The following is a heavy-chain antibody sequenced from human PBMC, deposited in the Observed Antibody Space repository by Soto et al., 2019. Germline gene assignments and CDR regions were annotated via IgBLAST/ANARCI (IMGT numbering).Heavy chain of an antibody. J-gene: IGHJ1*01. V-gene: IGHV3-23*01. CDR1: GFSFNSYS. D-gene: IGHD4-17*01. CDR3: AKEGGTTTGTFAAFKH. CDR2: IIGSGDSA. Sequence: GGSLRLSCAASGFSFNSYSMSWVRQAPGKGLEWVAGIIGSGDSAYYADSVKGRFTISRDNSKNTLYLQMNSLRAGDTAIYYCAKEGGTTTGTFAAFKHWGQGTLVTVS.